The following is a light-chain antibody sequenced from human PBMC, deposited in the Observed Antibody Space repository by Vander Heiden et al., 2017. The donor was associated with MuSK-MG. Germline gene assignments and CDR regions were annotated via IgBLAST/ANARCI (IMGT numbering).Light chain of an antibody. CDR1: QSVSSSY. J-gene: IGKJ4*01. CDR3: QLYAASPPLA. CDR2: GAS. Sequence: EIVLTQSPGTVSFSPGASATLSRRASQSVSSSYLAWYQQKPGQAPRLLIFGASRRATGIPDRFSRSGCGTDFTFTISRLELEDFAVYYCQLYAASPPLAFGGGTRVEIK. V-gene: IGKV3-20*01.